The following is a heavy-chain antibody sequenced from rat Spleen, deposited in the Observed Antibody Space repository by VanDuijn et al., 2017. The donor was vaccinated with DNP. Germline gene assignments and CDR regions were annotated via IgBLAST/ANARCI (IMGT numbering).Heavy chain of an antibody. J-gene: IGHJ2*01. CDR2: ISPSGGGT. CDR3: ARQGVYFGLKDYLDY. Sequence: EVQLVESGGGLVQPGRSLKLSCTASASSFSDYNMAWVRQAPKKGLEWVATISPSGGGTYSRDSVKGRFTVSRDIAKSTLYLQMDSLRSEDTATYYCARQGVYFGLKDYLDYWGQGVMVTVSP. V-gene: IGHV5S23*01. D-gene: IGHD1-6*01. CDR1: ASSFSDYN.